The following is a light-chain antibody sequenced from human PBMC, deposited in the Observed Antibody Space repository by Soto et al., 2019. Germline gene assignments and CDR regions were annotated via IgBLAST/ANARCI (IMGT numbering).Light chain of an antibody. CDR3: SSYAGSNWYV. CDR2: EVN. V-gene: IGLV2-8*01. Sequence: QSALTQPPSASGSPGQSVTLSCTGTNSDVGGYNYVSWYQQYPGKAPKLIIYEVNERPSGVPDRFSGSNSGNTASLTVSGLQTADEADYYCSSYAGSNWYVFGTGTKLTVL. CDR1: NSDVGGYNY. J-gene: IGLJ1*01.